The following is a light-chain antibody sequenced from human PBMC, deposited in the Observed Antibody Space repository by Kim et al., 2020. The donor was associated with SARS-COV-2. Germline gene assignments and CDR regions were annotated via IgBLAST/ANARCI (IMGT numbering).Light chain of an antibody. CDR3: QQYGSSPPLYT. CDR2: AAS. CDR1: QSVTSSY. Sequence: EIVLTQSPGTLSLSPGERATLSCRASQSVTSSYLAWYQQKPGQAPRLLIYAASSRATGIPDRFSGSGSGTDFTLTISRLEPEDFALYYCQQYGSSPPLYTFGQGTKLEI. J-gene: IGKJ2*01. V-gene: IGKV3-20*01.